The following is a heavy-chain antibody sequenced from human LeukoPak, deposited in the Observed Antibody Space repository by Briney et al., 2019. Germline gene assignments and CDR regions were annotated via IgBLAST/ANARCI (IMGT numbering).Heavy chain of an antibody. Sequence: GGSLRLSCAASGFTFSNHWMSWVRQAPGKGLEWVANIKEDGSQKYYVDSVRGRFTISRDNGQNSVYLQMNSLRAEDTAFYCCTKEQDGSSDYWGQGTLVTVSS. J-gene: IGHJ4*02. CDR1: GFTFSNHW. D-gene: IGHD5-24*01. V-gene: IGHV3-7*01. CDR2: IKEDGSQK. CDR3: TKEQDGSSDY.